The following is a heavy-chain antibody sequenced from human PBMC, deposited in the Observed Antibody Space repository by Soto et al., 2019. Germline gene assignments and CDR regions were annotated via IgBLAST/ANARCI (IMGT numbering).Heavy chain of an antibody. Sequence: GSLRLSCAASGFTFSSYAMHWVRQAPGKGLEWVAVISYDGSNKYYADSVKGRFTISRDNSKNTLYLQMNSLRAEDTAVYYCARVKRAIHWFDAFDIWGQGTMVTVSS. CDR1: GFTFSSYA. V-gene: IGHV3-30*04. CDR2: ISYDGSNK. CDR3: ARVKRAIHWFDAFDI. D-gene: IGHD5-18*01. J-gene: IGHJ3*02.